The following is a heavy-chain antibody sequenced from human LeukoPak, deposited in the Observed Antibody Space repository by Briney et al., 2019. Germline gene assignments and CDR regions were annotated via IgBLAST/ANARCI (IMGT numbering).Heavy chain of an antibody. CDR1: GFTFSRNG. D-gene: IGHD3-22*01. CDR2: VRYDGTIQ. Sequence: GGSLRLSCAASGFTFSRNGMHWVRQAPGKGLEWVASVRYDGTIQYYADSVKGRFTISRDNFRKSLSLQMNRLRAEDTAVYYCAKDGDDCIDYWGQGTLVTVS. J-gene: IGHJ4*02. CDR3: AKDGDDCIDY. V-gene: IGHV3-30*02.